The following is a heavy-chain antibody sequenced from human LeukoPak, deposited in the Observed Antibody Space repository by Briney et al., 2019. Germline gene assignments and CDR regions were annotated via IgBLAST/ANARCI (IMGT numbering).Heavy chain of an antibody. CDR2: IIVGSGAT. CDR3: AADLSNPRMGASYLDS. CDR1: GFTSTNFA. J-gene: IGHJ4*02. Sequence: ASVKVSCKASGFTSTNFAVQWVRQARGQRLEWIGWIIVGSGATKCAQDFQERVTITRDLSTSTLYMELRSLTSEDTAVYYCAADLSNPRMGASYLDSWGQGTLVTVSS. V-gene: IGHV1-58*01. D-gene: IGHD3-16*01.